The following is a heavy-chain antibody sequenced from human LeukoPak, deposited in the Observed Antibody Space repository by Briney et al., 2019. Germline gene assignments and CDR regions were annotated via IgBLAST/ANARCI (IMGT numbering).Heavy chain of an antibody. CDR1: GFTFSNAW. Sequence: PGGSLRLSCAASGFTFSNAWMSWVRQAPGKGLEWVGRIKSRTDGGTTDYAAPVKGRFTISRDDSKNTLYLQMNSLKTEDTAVYYCTTDLVWGVLMVYAKRIKFDYWGQGTLVTVSS. D-gene: IGHD2-8*01. J-gene: IGHJ4*02. CDR3: TTDLVWGVLMVYAKRIKFDY. V-gene: IGHV3-15*01. CDR2: IKSRTDGGTT.